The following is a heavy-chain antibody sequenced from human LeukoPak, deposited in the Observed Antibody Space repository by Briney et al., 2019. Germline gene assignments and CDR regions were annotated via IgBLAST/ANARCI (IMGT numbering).Heavy chain of an antibody. CDR1: GYTFTDYY. CDR3: ARANFLYCSSTTCLFDY. CDR2: IDPNSGDT. D-gene: IGHD2-2*01. Sequence: ASVKVSCKASGYTFTDYYLHWVRQAPGQGFEWMGWIDPNSGDTNYAQKFQGRVTMTRDTSISTAHMEMSRLRSDDTAVYYCARANFLYCSSTTCLFDYWGQGTLVTVSS. V-gene: IGHV1-2*02. J-gene: IGHJ4*02.